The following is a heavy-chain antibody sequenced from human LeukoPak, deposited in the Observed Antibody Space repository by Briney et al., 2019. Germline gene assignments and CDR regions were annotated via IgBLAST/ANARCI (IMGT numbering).Heavy chain of an antibody. J-gene: IGHJ4*02. CDR3: AGHILTGTYYFDY. Sequence: PSETLSLTCAVSGGSFSAYYWTWIRQPPGKGLEWIGEINHSGSTNYNPSLKSRVTISVDTSKNQFSLKLSSVTAADTAVYYCAGHILTGTYYFDYWGQGTLVTVSS. CDR2: INHSGST. D-gene: IGHD3-9*01. V-gene: IGHV4-34*01. CDR1: GGSFSAYY.